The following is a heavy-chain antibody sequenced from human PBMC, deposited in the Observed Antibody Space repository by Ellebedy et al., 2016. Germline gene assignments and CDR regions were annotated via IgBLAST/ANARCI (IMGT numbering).Heavy chain of an antibody. CDR1: GYNFTTYW. D-gene: IGHD6-13*01. Sequence: GESLKISCKASGYNFTTYWVDWVRQKSGEGLEWMGAIYPGDSETISNKSFHGHVTITADTSTTTAFLQWNNLQASDTAMFFCVRRGSTFVDHWGQGTLVTVSS. CDR3: VRRGSTFVDH. CDR2: IYPGDSET. V-gene: IGHV5-51*01. J-gene: IGHJ4*02.